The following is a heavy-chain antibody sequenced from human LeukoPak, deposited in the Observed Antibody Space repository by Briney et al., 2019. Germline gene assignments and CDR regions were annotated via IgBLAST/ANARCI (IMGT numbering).Heavy chain of an antibody. CDR1: GFTFSSYS. V-gene: IGHV3-21*01. CDR3: ARDATAGSSGWYIDAFDI. D-gene: IGHD6-19*01. CDR2: ISSSSSYI. J-gene: IGHJ3*02. Sequence: GGSLRLSCAASGFTFSSYSMNWVRQAPGKGLEWVSSISSSSSYIYYADSVKGRFTISRDNAKNSLYLQMNSLRAEDTAVYYCARDATAGSSGWYIDAFDIWGRGTMVTVSS.